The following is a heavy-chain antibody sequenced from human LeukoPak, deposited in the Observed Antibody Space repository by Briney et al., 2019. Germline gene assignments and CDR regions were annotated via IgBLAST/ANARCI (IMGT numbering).Heavy chain of an antibody. D-gene: IGHD6-19*01. CDR1: GGSIRSYY. CDR2: IYYSGST. Sequence: SETLSLTCTVSGGSIRSYYCSWIRQPPGKGLEWIGYIYYSGSTNYNPSLKSRVTISEDTSKNQFSLKLSSVTAADTAVYYCARVRPVAGTDYWGQGTLVTVSS. V-gene: IGHV4-59*01. J-gene: IGHJ4*02. CDR3: ARVRPVAGTDY.